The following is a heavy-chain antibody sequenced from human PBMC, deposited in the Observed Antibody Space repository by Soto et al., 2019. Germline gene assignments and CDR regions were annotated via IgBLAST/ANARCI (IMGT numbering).Heavy chain of an antibody. V-gene: IGHV4-59*11. CDR2: ISYSGST. CDR3: ARADPDASVGY. J-gene: IGHJ4*02. D-gene: IGHD3-16*01. CDR1: GGSMSSHY. Sequence: SETLSLTCTVSGGSMSSHYWTWLRQPPGKGLEWIGYISYSGSTYYNPSLKSRVTISADTSRNQFSLKLSSVIAADTAVYYCARADPDASVGYWGQGTMVTVYS.